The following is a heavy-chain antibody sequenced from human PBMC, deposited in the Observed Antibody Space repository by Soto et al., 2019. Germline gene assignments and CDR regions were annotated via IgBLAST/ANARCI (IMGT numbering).Heavy chain of an antibody. CDR1: GFTFNNYA. CDR2: ISGSDDST. Sequence: EVQLLESGGGLVQPGGSLRLSCAASGFTFNNYAMTWVRQAPGKGLEWVSTISGSDDSTYYADSVKGRLTISRDNSENALYLQMSSLRAEDTALYYCVKDWTGDTCPCMDVWGQGTTVTVSS. V-gene: IGHV3-23*01. CDR3: VKDWTGDTCPCMDV. D-gene: IGHD2-8*02. J-gene: IGHJ6*01.